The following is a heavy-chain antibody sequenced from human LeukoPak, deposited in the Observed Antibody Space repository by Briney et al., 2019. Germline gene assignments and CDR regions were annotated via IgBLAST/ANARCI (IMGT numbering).Heavy chain of an antibody. V-gene: IGHV4-30-4*01. CDR3: ASSYDILTGYPHNFGY. Sequence: PSETLSLTCTVSGGSISSGDYYWSWIRQPPGKGLEWIGYIYYSGSTYYNPSLKSRVTISVDTSKNQFSLKLSSVTAADTAVNYCASSYDILTGYPHNFGYWGQGTLVTVSS. D-gene: IGHD3-9*01. CDR1: GGSISSGDYY. J-gene: IGHJ4*02. CDR2: IYYSGST.